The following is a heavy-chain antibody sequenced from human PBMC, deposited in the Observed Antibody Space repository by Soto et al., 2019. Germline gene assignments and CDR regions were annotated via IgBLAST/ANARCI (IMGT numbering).Heavy chain of an antibody. CDR1: GYTFTSYG. J-gene: IGHJ6*02. CDR3: ARVEYSSGWYYYYGMDV. V-gene: IGHV1-18*04. Sequence: ASVKVSCKASGYTFTSYGISWVRQAPGQGLEWMGWISAYKGNTNYAQKLQGRVTMTTDTSTSTAYMELRSLRSDDTAVYYCARVEYSSGWYYYYGMDVWGQGTTVTVSS. CDR2: ISAYKGNT. D-gene: IGHD6-19*01.